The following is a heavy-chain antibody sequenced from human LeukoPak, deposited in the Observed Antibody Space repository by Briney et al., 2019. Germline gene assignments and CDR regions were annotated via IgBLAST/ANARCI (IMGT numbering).Heavy chain of an antibody. CDR2: LHAAGGT. Sequence: GGSLRLSCAASGLTVRSNYITWVRQPPGKGLEWVSVLHAAGGTYYADSVEGRFTISRHISKNTVYLQMNSLRAEDTAVYYCAREGYDSSGYPRLLDYWGQGTLVTVSS. CDR1: GLTVRSNY. D-gene: IGHD3-22*01. J-gene: IGHJ4*02. V-gene: IGHV3-53*04. CDR3: AREGYDSSGYPRLLDY.